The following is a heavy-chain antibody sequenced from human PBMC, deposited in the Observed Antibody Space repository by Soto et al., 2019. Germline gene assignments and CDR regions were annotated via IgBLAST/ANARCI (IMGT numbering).Heavy chain of an antibody. D-gene: IGHD1-1*01. CDR1: GFIFSRCA. V-gene: IGHV3-23*01. Sequence: GGSLRLSCAASGFIFSRCAMSWVRQAPGKGLEWVSGIGPGGDTYYTDSVEGRFTISRDNSKSTLYLQMNSLRAEDTAVYYCVKEGPERRTNFDCWGQGSLVTVSS. CDR3: VKEGPERRTNFDC. J-gene: IGHJ4*01. CDR2: IGPGGDT.